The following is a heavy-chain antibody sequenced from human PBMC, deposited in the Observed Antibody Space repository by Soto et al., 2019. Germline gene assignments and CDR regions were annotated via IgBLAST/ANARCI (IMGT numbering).Heavy chain of an antibody. V-gene: IGHV3-53*01. CDR2: ISNTGST. J-gene: IGHJ4*02. Sequence: GGSLRLSCVASGFTVSNNYMSWVRQAPGRGLEWVSAISNTGSTYYAGSVKGRSTISRDSSTNTLYLEVNSLRADDTAVYYCAKVNVVVVAATFEYEYYFDYWSQGTLVTVSS. CDR3: AKVNVVVVAATFEYEYYFDY. D-gene: IGHD2-15*01. CDR1: GFTVSNNY.